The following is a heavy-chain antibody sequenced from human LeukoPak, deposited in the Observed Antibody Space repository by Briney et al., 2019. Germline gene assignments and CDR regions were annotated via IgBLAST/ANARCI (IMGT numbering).Heavy chain of an antibody. V-gene: IGHV4-4*02. Sequence: SETLSFTCGVSGGSVINTNWWTWVRQPPGKGLEWIGEVHLDGRTNYNPSLESRLTMSVDVSENQVSLKLTSVTAADTAVYYCAREGGFYRPLDYSGQGTLVTVSS. J-gene: IGHJ4*02. CDR3: AREGGFYRPLDY. D-gene: IGHD3-3*01. CDR1: GGSVINTNW. CDR2: VHLDGRT.